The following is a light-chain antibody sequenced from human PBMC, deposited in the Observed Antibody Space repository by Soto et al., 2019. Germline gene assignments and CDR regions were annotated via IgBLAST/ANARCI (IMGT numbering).Light chain of an antibody. Sequence: DIQMTQSPSSLSASVGDRVTITCRASQSIISYLNWYQQKPGKDPKLLIYAAYSLQSGVPSRFSGSGSGTDFTLTISSLQPEDFATYYCQQSYSTLLTFGGGTKVEIK. CDR2: AAY. CDR1: QSIISY. CDR3: QQSYSTLLT. J-gene: IGKJ4*01. V-gene: IGKV1-39*01.